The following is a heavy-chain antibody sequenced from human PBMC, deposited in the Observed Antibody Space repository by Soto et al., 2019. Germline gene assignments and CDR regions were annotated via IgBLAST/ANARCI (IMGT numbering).Heavy chain of an antibody. D-gene: IGHD3-3*01. J-gene: IGHJ6*02. Sequence: LRLSCTASGFTFGDYAMSWVRQAPGKGLEWVGFIRSKAYGGTTEYAASVKGRFTISRDDSKSIAYLQMNSLKTEDAAVYYCTRYRWVRFLEWYYYYYGMDVWGQGTTVTVSS. V-gene: IGHV3-49*04. CDR2: IRSKAYGGTT. CDR3: TRYRWVRFLEWYYYYYGMDV. CDR1: GFTFGDYA.